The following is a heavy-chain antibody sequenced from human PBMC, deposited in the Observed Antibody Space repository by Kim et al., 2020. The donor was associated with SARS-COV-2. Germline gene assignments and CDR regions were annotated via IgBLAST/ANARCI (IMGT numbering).Heavy chain of an antibody. J-gene: IGHJ6*02. V-gene: IGHV3-33*01. Sequence: GGSLRLSCTASGFTFNSYAMHWVRQAPGKGLEWVAVIRDDGSNKYYVDSVKGRFTISRDNSKNTLYLQMNSLRAEDTAVYYCAREYMGYDCWSGPYYYYYGMDVWGQGTTVTVSS. CDR2: IRDDGSNK. CDR3: AREYMGYDCWSGPYYYYYGMDV. CDR1: GFTFNSYA. D-gene: IGHD3-3*01.